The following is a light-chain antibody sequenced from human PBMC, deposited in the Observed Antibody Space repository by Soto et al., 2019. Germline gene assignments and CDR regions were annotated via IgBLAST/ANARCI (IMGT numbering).Light chain of an antibody. V-gene: IGKV3-20*01. J-gene: IGKJ2*01. CDR3: QQYGSSPLYS. Sequence: EIVLTQSPGTLSLSPGERATLSCRASQSVSNNYLAWYQQKPGQAPRLLIYGASSRATGIPDRFSGSGSGTDFTLTISRLEPEDFAVYYWQQYGSSPLYSFGQGTKLEIK. CDR1: QSVSNNY. CDR2: GAS.